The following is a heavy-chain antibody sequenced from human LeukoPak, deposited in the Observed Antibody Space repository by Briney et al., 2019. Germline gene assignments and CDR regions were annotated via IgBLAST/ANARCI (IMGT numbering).Heavy chain of an antibody. CDR3: ARFLELKEYFDY. CDR1: GGSISSDTYY. CDR2: VYYSGST. Sequence: SETLSLTCTVSGGSISSDTYYWGWIRQPPGKGLEWIGSVYYSGSTYYNPSLKSRVTISVDTSKNQLSLKLSSVTAADTAVYYCARFLELKEYFDYWGQGTLVTVSS. V-gene: IGHV4-39*07. D-gene: IGHD1-7*01. J-gene: IGHJ4*02.